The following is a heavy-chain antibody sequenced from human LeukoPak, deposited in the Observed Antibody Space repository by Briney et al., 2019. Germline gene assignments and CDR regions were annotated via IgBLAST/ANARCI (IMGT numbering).Heavy chain of an antibody. CDR3: ARGDSSWAAGDY. V-gene: IGHV1-2*02. D-gene: IGHD6-13*01. Sequence: ASVKLSCKASGSTFTGYYMHWVRQAPGQGLEWMGWINPNTDDTKYAQNSKGRVTMTRDSSISTAYMELSSLSSDDTAVYYCARGDSSWAAGDYWGQGTLVSVSS. CDR1: GSTFTGYY. J-gene: IGHJ4*02. CDR2: INPNTDDT.